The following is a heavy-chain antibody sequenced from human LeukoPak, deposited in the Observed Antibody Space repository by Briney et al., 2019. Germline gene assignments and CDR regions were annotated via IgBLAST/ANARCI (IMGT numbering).Heavy chain of an antibody. CDR2: IIPILGIA. V-gene: IGHV1-69*04. J-gene: IGHJ6*02. CDR1: GGTFSSYA. CDR3: AADAHNYYYGMDV. Sequence: ASVKVSCKASGGTFSSYAISWVRQAPGQGLEWMGRIIPILGIANYAQKFQGRVTITADKSTSTAYMELSSLRSEDTAVYYCAADAHNYYYGMDVWGQGTTVTVSS.